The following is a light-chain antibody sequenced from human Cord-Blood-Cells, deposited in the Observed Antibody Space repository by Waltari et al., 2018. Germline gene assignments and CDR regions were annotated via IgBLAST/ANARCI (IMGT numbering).Light chain of an antibody. CDR3: QQRSNWAIT. Sequence: EIVLTQSPATLYFSPGERATLSCRASQSVSSYLAWYKHKPGQAPRLRIYDASNRATGIPARFRCRWSGTDFTLTSSSLEPEDCAVYYCQQRSNWAITFGQGTRLEIK. V-gene: IGKV3-11*01. CDR2: DAS. CDR1: QSVSSY. J-gene: IGKJ5*01.